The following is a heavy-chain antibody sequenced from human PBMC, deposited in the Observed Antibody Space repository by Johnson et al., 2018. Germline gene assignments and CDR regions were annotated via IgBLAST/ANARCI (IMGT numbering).Heavy chain of an antibody. J-gene: IGHJ3*02. V-gene: IGHV3-13*01. CDR1: GFTFSSYD. Sequence: VQLVQSGGGLVQPGGSLRLSCAASGFTFSSYDMFWVRQVIGQGLEWVSAIGTAADTYYSTSVKGRFTISREHAKNSFFLQMNSLTAGDTAVYFCARGRDGGFEIWGQGTMVTVSS. CDR2: IGTAADT. CDR3: ARGRDGGFEI. D-gene: IGHD2-21*01.